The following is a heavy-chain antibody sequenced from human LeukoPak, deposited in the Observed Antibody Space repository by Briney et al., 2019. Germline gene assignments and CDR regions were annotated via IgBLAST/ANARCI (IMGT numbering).Heavy chain of an antibody. CDR2: ISAYNGNT. Sequence: ASVKVSCKASGYTFTSYGISWVRQAPGQGLEWMGWISAYNGNTNYAQKLQGRVTVATDTSTSTAYMELRSLKSDDTAVYYCVRHIKPAGPWDGMDVWGQGTTVIVSS. J-gene: IGHJ6*02. CDR3: VRHIKPAGPWDGMDV. D-gene: IGHD1-26*01. CDR1: GYTFTSYG. V-gene: IGHV1-18*01.